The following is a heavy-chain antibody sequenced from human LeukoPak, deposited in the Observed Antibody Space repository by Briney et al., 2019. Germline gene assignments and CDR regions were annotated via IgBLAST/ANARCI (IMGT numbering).Heavy chain of an antibody. D-gene: IGHD6-19*01. Sequence: ASVKVSCKASGYTFTSYYMHWVRQAPGQGLEWMGIINPSGGSTSYAQKFQGRVTMTRDTSTSTVYMELSSLRSEDTAVYYCARGEPWLVPVDQYYSDYWGQGTLVTVSS. CDR3: ARGEPWLVPVDQYYSDY. CDR2: INPSGGST. J-gene: IGHJ4*02. V-gene: IGHV1-46*01. CDR1: GYTFTSYY.